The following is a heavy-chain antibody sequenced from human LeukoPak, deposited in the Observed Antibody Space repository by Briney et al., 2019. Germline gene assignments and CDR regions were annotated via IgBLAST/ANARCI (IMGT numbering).Heavy chain of an antibody. J-gene: IGHJ4*02. CDR1: GFTFNNAW. CDR2: ISGSGDTT. V-gene: IGHV3-23*01. CDR3: AKEYGGRVMDY. Sequence: PGGSLRLSCAASGFTFNNAWMSWVRQAPGKGLEWVSAISGSGDTTYYADSVKGRFTISRDNSNNTLYLQMNSLRAEDTAVYYCAKEYGGRVMDYWGQGTLVTVSS. D-gene: IGHD3-16*01.